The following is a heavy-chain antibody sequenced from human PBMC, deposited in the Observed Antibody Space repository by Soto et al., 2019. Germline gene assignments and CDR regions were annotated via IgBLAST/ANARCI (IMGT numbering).Heavy chain of an antibody. J-gene: IGHJ6*01. CDR3: VHSRCGGDCFRYCYGDYCDLQAV. Sequence: SGPTLVNPTQTLTLTCTFSGFSLNTNGVGVAWIRQPPGKALEWLALIYWDGDKRYSPSLQSRLSITKDTSNNQVVLTMTNMDPVDTATYYCVHSRCGGDCFRYCYGDYCDLQAVWGQGTTVLGSS. D-gene: IGHD2-21*02. V-gene: IGHV2-5*02. CDR1: GFSLNTNGVG. CDR2: IYWDGDK.